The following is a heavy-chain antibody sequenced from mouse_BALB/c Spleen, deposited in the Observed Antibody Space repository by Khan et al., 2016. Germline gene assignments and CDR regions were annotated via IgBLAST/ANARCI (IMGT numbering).Heavy chain of an antibody. Sequence: QIQLVQSGPELKKPGKTVKISCKASGYTFTNYGMNWVKQAPGKGLKWMGWIHTYSGESTYADDFKGRFAFSLENSANTAYLQINNLKNEDTATYFCARYRYYYGSSRYVDVWGAGTTVTVSS. D-gene: IGHD1-1*01. CDR2: IHTYSGES. V-gene: IGHV9-3-1*01. CDR1: GYTFTNYG. J-gene: IGHJ1*01. CDR3: ARYRYYYGSSRYVDV.